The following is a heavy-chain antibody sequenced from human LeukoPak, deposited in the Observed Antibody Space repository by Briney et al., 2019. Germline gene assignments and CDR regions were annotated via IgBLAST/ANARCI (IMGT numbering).Heavy chain of an antibody. CDR2: INHSGST. V-gene: IGHV4-34*01. J-gene: IGHJ6*04. D-gene: IGHD3-10*01. Sequence: SETLSLTCAVYGGSFSGYYWSWIRQPPGKGLEWIGEINHSGSTNYNPSLKSRVTISVDTSKNQFSLKLSSVTAADTAVYYCARWSGGSGGYHLGNYGMDVWGKGTTVTVSS. CDR3: ARWSGGSGGYHLGNYGMDV. CDR1: GGSFSGYY.